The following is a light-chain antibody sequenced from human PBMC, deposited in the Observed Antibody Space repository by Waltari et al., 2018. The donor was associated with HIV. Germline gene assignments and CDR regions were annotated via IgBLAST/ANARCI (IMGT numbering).Light chain of an antibody. CDR2: GNI. CDR3: QSYDSSLSGWV. V-gene: IGLV1-40*01. CDR1: SSNIGASYD. Sequence: QSVLTQPPSVSGAPGQRATISCTGRSSNIGASYDVHWYQHLPGTAPKLLIYGNIYRPSGVPDRFSASKSVTSASLAITGLQADDEADYYCQSYDSSLSGWVFGGGTKLTV. J-gene: IGLJ3*02.